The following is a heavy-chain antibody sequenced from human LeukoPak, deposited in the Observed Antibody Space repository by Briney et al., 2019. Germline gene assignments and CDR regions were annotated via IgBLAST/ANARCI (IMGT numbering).Heavy chain of an antibody. Sequence: ASVKVSCKVSGYIFTELSMHWVRQAPGKGLEWMGGFNPEDGETFYAQKFQGRVTMTEDTSTDTAYMKHSSLSYEDTAVYYCATDASGDYLNYWGQGTLVTVSS. J-gene: IGHJ4*02. CDR1: GYIFTELS. V-gene: IGHV1-24*01. D-gene: IGHD4-17*01. CDR3: ATDASGDYLNY. CDR2: FNPEDGET.